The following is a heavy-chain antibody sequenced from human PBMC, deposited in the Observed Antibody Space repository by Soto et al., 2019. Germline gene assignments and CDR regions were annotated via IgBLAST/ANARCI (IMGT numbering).Heavy chain of an antibody. CDR2: ISAYNGNT. D-gene: IGHD2-2*03. CDR3: ARRRGGPGYCSSTRCPLDC. V-gene: IGHV1-18*01. J-gene: IGHJ4*02. CDR1: GYTFTSYG. Sequence: QVQLVQSGAEVKKPGASVKVSCKASGYTFTSYGISWVRQAPGQGLEWMGWISAYNGNTNYAQKLQGRVTMTTDTSTSTAYMELRSLRSDDTAVYYCARRRGGPGYCSSTRCPLDCWGQGTLVTVSS.